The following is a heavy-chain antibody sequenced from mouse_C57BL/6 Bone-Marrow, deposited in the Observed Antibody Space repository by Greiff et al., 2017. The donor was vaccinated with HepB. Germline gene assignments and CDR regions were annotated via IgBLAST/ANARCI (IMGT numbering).Heavy chain of an antibody. CDR1: GYSITSGYY. CDR3: AREGHSNYGAY. D-gene: IGHD2-5*01. Sequence: EVKLQQSGPGLVKPSQSLSLTCSVTGYSITSGYYWNWIRQFPGNKLEWMGYIIYDGSNNYNPSIKNRISITRDTSKNQFFLKLNSVTTEDTATYYCAREGHSNYGAYWGQGTLVTVSA. CDR2: IIYDGSN. V-gene: IGHV3-6*01. J-gene: IGHJ3*01.